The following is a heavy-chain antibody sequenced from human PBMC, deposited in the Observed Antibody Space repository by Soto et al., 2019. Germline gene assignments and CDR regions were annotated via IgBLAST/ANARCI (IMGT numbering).Heavy chain of an antibody. D-gene: IGHD1-1*01. CDR3: AAEFPLLDERRYSYYGMDV. J-gene: IGHJ6*02. CDR1: GFTFTSSA. Sequence: SVKVSCKASGFTFTSSAVQWVRQARGQRLEWIGWIVVGSGNTNYAQKFQERVTITRDMSTSTAYMELSSLRSEDTAVYYCAAEFPLLDERRYSYYGMDVWGQGTTVTV. V-gene: IGHV1-58*01. CDR2: IVVGSGNT.